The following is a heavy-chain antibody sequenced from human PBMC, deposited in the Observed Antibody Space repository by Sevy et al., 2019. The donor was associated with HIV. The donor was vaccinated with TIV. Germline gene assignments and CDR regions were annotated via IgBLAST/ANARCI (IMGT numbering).Heavy chain of an antibody. CDR2: TRYDGTTK. V-gene: IGHV3-30*02. Sequence: GGSLRLSCAATGFTFSRSGMHWVRQAPGKGLEWVSFTRYDGTTKNYADSVKGRFTISRDNSKNTLYLQMNSLRADDTAVYYCAKMGSTTVTTSDAFDLWGQGTIVTVSS. CDR3: AKMGSTTVTTSDAFDL. J-gene: IGHJ3*01. CDR1: GFTFSRSG. D-gene: IGHD4-17*01.